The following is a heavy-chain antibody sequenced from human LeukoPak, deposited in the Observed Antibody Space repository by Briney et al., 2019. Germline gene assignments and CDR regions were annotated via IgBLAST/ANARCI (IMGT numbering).Heavy chain of an antibody. CDR2: INHNGNVN. J-gene: IGHJ6*02. CDR1: GFTFSTFW. CDR3: ARGGGLDV. Sequence: GGSLRLSCAVSGFTFSTFWMTWVRQAPGKGLEWVASINHNGNVNYYVDSVKGRFTISRDNAKNSLYLQMSNLRAEDTAVYFCARGGGLDVWGQGATVTVSS. D-gene: IGHD3-16*01. V-gene: IGHV3-7*03.